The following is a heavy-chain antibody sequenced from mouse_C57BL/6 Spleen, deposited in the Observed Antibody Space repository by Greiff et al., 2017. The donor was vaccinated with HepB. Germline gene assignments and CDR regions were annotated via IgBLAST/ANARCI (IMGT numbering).Heavy chain of an antibody. D-gene: IGHD2-4*01. CDR2: IHPNSGST. CDR3: ARTYYDYDVYYAMDY. CDR1: GYTFTSYW. V-gene: IGHV1-64*01. J-gene: IGHJ4*01. Sequence: QVQLQQPGAELVKPGASVKLSCKASGYTFTSYWMHWVKQRPGQGLEWIGMIHPNSGSTNYNEKFKSKATLTVDKSSSTAYMQLSSLTSEDSAVYYWARTYYDYDVYYAMDYWGQGTSVTVSS.